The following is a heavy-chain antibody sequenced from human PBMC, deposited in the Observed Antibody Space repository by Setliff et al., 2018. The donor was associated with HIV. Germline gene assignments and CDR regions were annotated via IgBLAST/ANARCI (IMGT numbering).Heavy chain of an antibody. J-gene: IGHJ4*02. CDR3: ARDRTPKRGYTYREPDFDS. CDR1: GYTFTSYA. CDR2: INTANGNT. Sequence: ASVKVSCKASGYTFTSYAMHWVRQAPGQRLEWMGWINTANGNTKYSQKFQDRVTITRDTSASTGYMEVNSLRPEDTAVYYCARDRTPKRGYTYREPDFDSWGQGTLVTVSS. D-gene: IGHD3-22*01. V-gene: IGHV1-3*04.